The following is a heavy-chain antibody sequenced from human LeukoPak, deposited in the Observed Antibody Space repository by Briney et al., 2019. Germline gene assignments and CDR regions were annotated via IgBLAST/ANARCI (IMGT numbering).Heavy chain of an antibody. Sequence: GGSLRLSCAASGFTFSSYAMSWVRQASGKGLEWVGRIRSKANSYATAYAASVKGRFTISRDDSKNTAYLQMNSLKTEDTAVYYCTSPYFGAGGHLHDYWGQGTLVTVSS. J-gene: IGHJ4*02. CDR2: IRSKANSYAT. D-gene: IGHD4-17*01. CDR3: TSPYFGAGGHLHDY. CDR1: GFTFSSYA. V-gene: IGHV3-73*01.